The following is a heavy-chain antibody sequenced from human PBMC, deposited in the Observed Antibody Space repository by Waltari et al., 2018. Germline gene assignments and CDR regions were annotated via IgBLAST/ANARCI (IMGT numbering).Heavy chain of an antibody. D-gene: IGHD2-21*01. CDR2: IIPVIGVT. J-gene: IGHJ5*02. CDR3: AREAHGYFDP. V-gene: IGHV1-69*04. CDR1: GGTFSSYG. Sequence: QVQLVQSGTEVKKPGSSVKVSCKVSGGTFSSYGISWVRQAPGQGVEWVGRIIPVIGVTNYAQKFQGRVTISADESTKTAYMELSSLRSDDTAVYYCAREAHGYFDPWGQGTLVTVSS.